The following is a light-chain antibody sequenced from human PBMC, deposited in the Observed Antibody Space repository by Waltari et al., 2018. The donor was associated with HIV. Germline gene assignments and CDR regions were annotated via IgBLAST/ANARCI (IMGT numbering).Light chain of an antibody. CDR3: QSYDSSLSGSV. J-gene: IGLJ2*01. CDR1: SSNIGAGYD. Sequence: QSVLTQPPSVSGAPGQRVTISCTGSSSNIGAGYDVRWYQQLPGTAPKLLIHGNRNRPSGVPDRFSGSKSGTSASLAITGLQAEDEADYYCQSYDSSLSGSVFGGGTKLTVL. CDR2: GNR. V-gene: IGLV1-40*01.